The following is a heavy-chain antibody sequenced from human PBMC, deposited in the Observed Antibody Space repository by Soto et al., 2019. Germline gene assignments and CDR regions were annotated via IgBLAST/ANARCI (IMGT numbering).Heavy chain of an antibody. J-gene: IGHJ4*02. D-gene: IGHD5-12*01. CDR2: IYHSGST. Sequence: PSETLSLTCAVSGGSISSSNWWSWVRQPPGKGLEWIGEIYHSGSTNYNPSLKSRVTISLDPAKNQFSLKLRSVTAADTAVYYCAREVRYSGYDNWGQGTLVTVSS. CDR3: AREVRYSGYDN. CDR1: GGSISSSNW. V-gene: IGHV4-4*02.